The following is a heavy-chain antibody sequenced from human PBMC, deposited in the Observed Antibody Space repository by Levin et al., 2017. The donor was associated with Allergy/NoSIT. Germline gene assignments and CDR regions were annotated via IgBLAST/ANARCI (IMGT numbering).Heavy chain of an antibody. CDR3: ARLLSVVGGSL. D-gene: IGHD2-15*01. CDR1: GFTLSSYS. J-gene: IGHJ4*02. V-gene: IGHV3-48*02. Sequence: GESLKISCAASGFTLSSYSMNWVRQAPGKGLERVSYISSSSTIDYADSVKGRFTISRDNAKNSLYLQMNSLRDEDTAVYYCARLLSVVGGSLWGQGTLVTVSS. CDR2: ISSSSTI.